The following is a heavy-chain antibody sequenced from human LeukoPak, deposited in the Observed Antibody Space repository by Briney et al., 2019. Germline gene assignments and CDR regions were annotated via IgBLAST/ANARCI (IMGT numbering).Heavy chain of an antibody. CDR1: GFTFSSYA. CDR2: ISGSGGST. D-gene: IGHD6-6*01. V-gene: IGHV3-23*01. J-gene: IGHJ4*02. CDR3: AKVPPAQGSSQEPVDY. Sequence: PGGSLRLSCAASGFTFSSYAMSWVRQAPGKGLEWVSAISGSGGSTYYADSVKGRFTISRDNSKNTLYLQMNSLRAEDTAVYYCAKVPPAQGSSQEPVDYWGQGTLVTVSS.